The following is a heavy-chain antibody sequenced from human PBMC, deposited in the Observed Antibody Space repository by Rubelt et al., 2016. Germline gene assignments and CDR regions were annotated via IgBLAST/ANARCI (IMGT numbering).Heavy chain of an antibody. Sequence: GKGLEWVSYISSSSSTIYYADSVKGRFTISRDNSKNTLYLQMNSLRAEDTAVYYCARQTPWFDPWGQGTLVTVSS. CDR2: ISSSSSTI. CDR3: ARQTPWFDP. J-gene: IGHJ5*02. V-gene: IGHV3-48*01.